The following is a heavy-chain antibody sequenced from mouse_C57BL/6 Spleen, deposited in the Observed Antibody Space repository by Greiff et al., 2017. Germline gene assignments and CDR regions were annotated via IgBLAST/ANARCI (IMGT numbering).Heavy chain of an antibody. CDR1: GFTFSDYG. CDR3: ARRSYYGNYVFDY. CDR2: ISSGSSTI. J-gene: IGHJ2*01. D-gene: IGHD2-1*01. V-gene: IGHV5-17*01. Sequence: EVNVVESGGGLVKPGGSLKLSCAASGFTFSDYGMHWVRQAPEKGLEWVAYISSGSSTIYYADTVKGRFTISRDNAKNTLFLQMTSLRSEDTAMYYCARRSYYGNYVFDYWGQGTTLTVSS.